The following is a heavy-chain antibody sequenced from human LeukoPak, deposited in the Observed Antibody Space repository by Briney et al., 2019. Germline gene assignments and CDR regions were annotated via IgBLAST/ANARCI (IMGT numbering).Heavy chain of an antibody. CDR2: IYHSGST. CDR1: GGSVSSSNW. V-gene: IGHV4-4*02. CDR3: ARVGIAAAGNNWFDP. Sequence: LSETLSLTCAVSGGSVSSSNWWSWVRQPPGKGLEWIGEIYHSGSTNYNPSLKSRVTISVDKSKNQFSLKLSSVTAADTAVYYCARVGIAAAGNNWFDPWGQGTLVTVSS. J-gene: IGHJ5*02. D-gene: IGHD6-13*01.